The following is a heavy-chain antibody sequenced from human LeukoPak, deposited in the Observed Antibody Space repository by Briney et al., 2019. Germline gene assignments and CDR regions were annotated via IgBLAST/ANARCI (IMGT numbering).Heavy chain of an antibody. CDR1: GFAFSAYA. V-gene: IGHV3-23*01. Sequence: GGSLRLSCTASGFAFSAYATTWVRQVPGKGLEWVSSQTANSDDTTYADSVRGRFTMSRDNSKNSLYLQMNNLRAEDTATYYCGRDPNGNYVGAFEFRGQGTLVTVSS. CDR3: GRDPNGNYVGAFEF. J-gene: IGHJ3*01. CDR2: QTANSDDT. D-gene: IGHD4-17*01.